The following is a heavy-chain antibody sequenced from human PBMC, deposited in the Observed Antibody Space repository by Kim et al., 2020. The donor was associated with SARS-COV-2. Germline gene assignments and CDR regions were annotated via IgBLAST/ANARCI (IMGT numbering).Heavy chain of an antibody. J-gene: IGHJ6*01. CDR3: ARRAGGVAAADYYYYG. D-gene: IGHD6-13*01. V-gene: IGHV4-39*01. CDR2: IYYSGST. CDR1: GGSISSSSYY. Sequence: SETLSLTCTVSGGSISSSSYYWGWIRQPPGKGLEWIGSIYYSGSTYYNPSLKSRVTISVDTSKNQFSLKLSSVTAADTAVYYCARRAGGVAAADYYYYG.